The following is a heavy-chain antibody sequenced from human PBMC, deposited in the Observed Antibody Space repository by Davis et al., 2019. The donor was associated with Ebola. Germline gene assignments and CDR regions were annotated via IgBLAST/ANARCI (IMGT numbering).Heavy chain of an antibody. CDR1: GFTFSSYG. CDR3: AREQLEEYYFDY. Sequence: PGGSLRLSCAASGFTFSSYGMHWVRQAPGKGLEWVAVIWYDGSNKYYADSVKGRFTISRDNSKNTLYLQMNSLRAEDTAVYYCAREQLEEYYFDYWGQGTLVTVSS. D-gene: IGHD3-3*01. CDR2: IWYDGSNK. V-gene: IGHV3-33*01. J-gene: IGHJ4*02.